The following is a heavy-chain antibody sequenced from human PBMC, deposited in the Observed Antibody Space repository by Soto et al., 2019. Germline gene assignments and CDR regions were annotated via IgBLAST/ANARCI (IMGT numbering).Heavy chain of an antibody. Sequence: SETLSLTCAVSGGSIARGASSFSSIREPPGNGLEWIGYVSHSQPAYSIPSLNVLLTLQLDRSQYQFSLKLTSVTAAAPALYYRARIHWAQSSLDYWGRGILVAVSS. CDR1: GGSIARGASS. CDR3: ARIHWAQSSLDY. J-gene: IGHJ4*02. V-gene: IGHV4-30-2*01. CDR2: VSHSQPA. D-gene: IGHD6-19*01.